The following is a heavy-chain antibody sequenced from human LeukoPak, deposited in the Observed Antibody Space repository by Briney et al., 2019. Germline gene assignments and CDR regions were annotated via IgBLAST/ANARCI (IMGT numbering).Heavy chain of an antibody. CDR1: GFTFDDYA. J-gene: IGHJ4*02. Sequence: GGSLRLSCAASGFTFDDYAMHWVRQAPGKGLEWVSGISWNSGSIGYADSVKGRFTISRDNAKNSLYLQMNSLRAEDTAVYYCARVSYGDRYWGQGTRVTVSS. CDR3: ARVSYGDRY. CDR2: ISWNSGSI. D-gene: IGHD4-17*01. V-gene: IGHV3-9*01.